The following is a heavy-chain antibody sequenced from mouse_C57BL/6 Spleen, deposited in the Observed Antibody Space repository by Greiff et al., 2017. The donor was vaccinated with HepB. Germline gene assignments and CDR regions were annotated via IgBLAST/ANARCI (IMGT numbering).Heavy chain of an antibody. CDR1: GYTFTSYW. V-gene: IGHV1-69*01. Sequence: QVQLQQPGAELVMPGASVKLSCKASGYTFTSYWMHWVKQRPGQGLEWFGEIDPSDSYTNYNQKFKGKSTLTVDKSSSTAYMQLSSLTSEDSAVYYCARDDSSGYGFAYWGQGTLVTVSA. CDR3: ARDDSSGYGFAY. J-gene: IGHJ3*01. CDR2: IDPSDSYT. D-gene: IGHD3-2*02.